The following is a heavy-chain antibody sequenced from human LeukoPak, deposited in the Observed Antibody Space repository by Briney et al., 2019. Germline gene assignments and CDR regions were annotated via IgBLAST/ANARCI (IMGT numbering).Heavy chain of an antibody. CDR2: IYQSGST. CDR3: ARDSYYDNSGEGAFDI. D-gene: IGHD3-22*01. Sequence: SQTLSLTCDVSGGSISTIGYSWSWIRQPPGKGLEWIGYIYQSGSTSYNPSLQSRVTISIDRSKNQFSLKLSSVTAADTAVYYCARDSYYDNSGEGAFDIWGQGTMVTVSA. J-gene: IGHJ3*02. V-gene: IGHV4-30-2*01. CDR1: GGSISTIGYS.